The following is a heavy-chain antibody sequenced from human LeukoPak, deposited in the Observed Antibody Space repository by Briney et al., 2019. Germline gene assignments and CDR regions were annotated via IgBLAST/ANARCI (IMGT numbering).Heavy chain of an antibody. CDR2: ISWNSGSI. J-gene: IGHJ4*02. Sequence: GGSLRLSCAASGFSFDDYVMHWVRQAPGKGLEWVSGISWNSGSIGYADSVKGRFTTSRDNAKNSLYLQMNSLRAEDTAVYYCAKDHSVVVPAAIHYWGQGTLVTVSS. D-gene: IGHD2-2*01. CDR3: AKDHSVVVPAAIHY. CDR1: GFSFDDYV. V-gene: IGHV3-9*01.